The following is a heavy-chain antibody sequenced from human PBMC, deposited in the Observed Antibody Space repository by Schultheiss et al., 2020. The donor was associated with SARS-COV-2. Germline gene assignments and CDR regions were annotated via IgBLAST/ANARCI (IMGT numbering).Heavy chain of an antibody. CDR1: GGTFSSYA. CDR2: IIPIFGTA. V-gene: IGHV1-69*06. CDR3: AREGGRNYGSYYYMDV. J-gene: IGHJ6*03. Sequence: GGSLRLSCKASGGTFSSYAISWVRQAPGQGLEWMGGIIPIFGTANYAQKFQGRVTITADKSTSTAYMELSSLRSEDTAVYYCAREGGRNYGSYYYMDVWGKGTTVTVSS. D-gene: IGHD3-10*01.